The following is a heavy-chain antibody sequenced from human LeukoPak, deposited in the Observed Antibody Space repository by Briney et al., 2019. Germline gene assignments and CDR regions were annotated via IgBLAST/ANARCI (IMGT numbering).Heavy chain of an antibody. V-gene: IGHV5-51*01. CDR1: GYTFTRYW. D-gene: IGHD5-12*01. Sequence: GESLKISCKGSGYTFTRYWIGWVRQMPGKGLECMGIIYPGDSDTRYNPSFQGQVTISADKSISTAYLQWSSLRASDTAMYYCGRGFSGYGTDNWLDPWGQGTLVTVSS. J-gene: IGHJ5*02. CDR3: GRGFSGYGTDNWLDP. CDR2: IYPGDSDT.